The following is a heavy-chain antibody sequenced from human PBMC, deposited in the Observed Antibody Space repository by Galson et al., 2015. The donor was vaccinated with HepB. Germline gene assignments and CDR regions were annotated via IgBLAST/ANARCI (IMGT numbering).Heavy chain of an antibody. CDR3: VRTNTVWSGGVFDI. J-gene: IGHJ3*02. Sequence: PALVKPTQTLTLTCTFSGFSVTTPGMRVTWIRQPPGKALEWLGRVDLGDGKFYPTSLRTRLTISTDTSKNQVVLTMTNMDPGDTATYYCVRTNTVWSGGVFDIWGQGTMVTVSS. CDR1: GFSVTTPGMR. CDR2: VDLGDGK. V-gene: IGHV2-70*04. D-gene: IGHD3-10*01.